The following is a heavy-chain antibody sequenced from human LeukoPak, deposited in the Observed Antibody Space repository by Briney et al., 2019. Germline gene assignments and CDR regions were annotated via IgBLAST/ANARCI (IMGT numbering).Heavy chain of an antibody. CDR3: GRWSPNPNDS. CDR1: GYTFINHG. CDR2: ISAYNGRT. D-gene: IGHD3-3*01. V-gene: IGHV1-18*01. J-gene: IGHJ5*01. Sequence: ASVKVSCRASGYTFINHGISWVRQAPGQGLEWMGWISAYNGRTEYAPNLQDRVTMTTDTSTTTAYMELRSLTSDDTAVYYCGRWSPNPNDSWGQGTLVTVSS.